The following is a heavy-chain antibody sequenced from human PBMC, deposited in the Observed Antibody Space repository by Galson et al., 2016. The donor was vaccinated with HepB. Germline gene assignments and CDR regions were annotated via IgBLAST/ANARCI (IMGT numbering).Heavy chain of an antibody. CDR2: ISYDGSNE. CDR3: AKTPRKLRYFDWISGLDY. Sequence: SLRLSCAASQFTFSSYGMHWVRQAPGKGLEWVAVISYDGSNEYYGDSVKGRFTISRDNSKSTLYLQVNNVTTEDTAVYYCAKTPRKLRYFDWISGLDYWGQGTLVIVSS. V-gene: IGHV3-30*18. CDR1: QFTFSSYG. D-gene: IGHD3-9*01. J-gene: IGHJ4*02.